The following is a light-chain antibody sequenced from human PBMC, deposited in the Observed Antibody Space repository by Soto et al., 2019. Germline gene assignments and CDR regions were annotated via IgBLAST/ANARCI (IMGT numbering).Light chain of an antibody. J-gene: IGKJ1*01. CDR1: QSISSY. CDR3: QQSYSTRWT. Sequence: DFQVTYSPSSLSSSIGYGVAITCRANQSISSYLHWYQQKPGKAPKLLIYAASSLQSGVPSRFSGSGSGTDFTLTISSLQPEDFATYYCQQSYSTRWTFGQGTKVDIK. V-gene: IGKV1-39*01. CDR2: AAS.